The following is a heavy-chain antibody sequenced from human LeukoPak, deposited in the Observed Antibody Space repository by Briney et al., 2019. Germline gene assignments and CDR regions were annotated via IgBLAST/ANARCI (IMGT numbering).Heavy chain of an antibody. CDR1: GGSISSGGYS. J-gene: IGHJ4*02. Sequence: SETLSLTCAVSGGSISSGGYSWSWIRQPPGKGLEWIGYIYYSGSTYYNPSLKRRVTISVDTSKNQFSLKLSSVTAADTAVYYCARQLGPYDLVGYWGQGTLVTVSS. D-gene: IGHD3-3*01. CDR2: IYYSGST. CDR3: ARQLGPYDLVGY. V-gene: IGHV4-30-2*03.